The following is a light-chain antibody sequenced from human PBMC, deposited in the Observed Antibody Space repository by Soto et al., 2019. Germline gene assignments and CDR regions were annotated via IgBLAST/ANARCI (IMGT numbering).Light chain of an antibody. CDR3: QQFYSTLT. J-gene: IGKJ2*01. CDR1: QSVLYSSNNKNY. CDR2: WAS. V-gene: IGKV4-1*01. Sequence: DIVVTQSPDSLAVSLGERATINCKSSQSVLYSSNNKNYIAWYQQKPGQPPKLLIYWASTRESGVPDRFSGSGSGTDFTLTISSLQAEDVAVYYCQQFYSTLTFGQGTKLEIK.